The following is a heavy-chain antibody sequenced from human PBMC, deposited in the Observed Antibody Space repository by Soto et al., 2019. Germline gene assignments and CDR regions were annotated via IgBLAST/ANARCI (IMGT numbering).Heavy chain of an antibody. CDR1: GFTFSSYA. D-gene: IGHD3-10*01. V-gene: IGHV3-23*01. J-gene: IGHJ6*02. CDR3: ATGPSSPYGMDV. Sequence: EEQLLESGGGLVQPGGSLRLSCAASGFTFSSYAMSWVRQAPGKGLEWVSSIYSSGDRKYFADSVKGRFTISRDNSKNTLYLQMNSLGAEDTAVYYCATGPSSPYGMDVWGQWTTVTVSS. CDR2: IYSSGDRK.